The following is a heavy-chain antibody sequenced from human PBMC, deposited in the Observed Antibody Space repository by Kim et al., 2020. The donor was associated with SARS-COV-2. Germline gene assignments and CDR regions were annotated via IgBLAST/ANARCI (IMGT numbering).Heavy chain of an antibody. CDR2: IDWDDDK. J-gene: IGHJ6*02. CDR1: GFSLSTSGMC. Sequence: SGPTLVNPTQTLTLTCTFSGFSLSTSGMCVSWIRQPPGKALEWLALIDWDDDKYYSTSLKTRLTISKDTSKNQVVLTMTNMDPVDTATYYCARIHSAHANVWYYYGMDVWGQGTTVTVSS. CDR3: ARIHSAHANVWYYYGMDV. V-gene: IGHV2-70*01. D-gene: IGHD2-21*01.